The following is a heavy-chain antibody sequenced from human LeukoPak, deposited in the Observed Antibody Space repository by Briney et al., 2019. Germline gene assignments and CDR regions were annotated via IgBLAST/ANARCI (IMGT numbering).Heavy chain of an antibody. D-gene: IGHD3-22*01. CDR3: ARDSYDSSGYLFDY. V-gene: IGHV1-18*01. J-gene: IGHJ4*02. CDR1: GYTFTSYG. CDR2: ISAYNGNT. Sequence: GASVKVSCKASGYTFTSYGISWVRQAPGQGLEWMGWISAYNGNTNYAQKLQGRVTMTTDTSTSTAYKELRSLRSDDTAVYYCARDSYDSSGYLFDYWGQGTLVTVSS.